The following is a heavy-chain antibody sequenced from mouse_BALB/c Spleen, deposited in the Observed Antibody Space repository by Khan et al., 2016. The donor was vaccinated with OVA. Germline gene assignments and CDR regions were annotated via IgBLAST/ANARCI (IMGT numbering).Heavy chain of an antibody. Sequence: QVQLQQSGPELVKPGASVRISCKASGYTFRTYYIHWVKQRPGQGLEWIGWIFPGNVNTKYSERFKDKATLTADKSYNTAFMHLSSLTSEDSAVYFCARDDYFVGDAMDYWGQGSSVTVSS. CDR2: IFPGNVNT. J-gene: IGHJ4*01. CDR3: ARDDYFVGDAMDY. V-gene: IGHV1S56*01. D-gene: IGHD2-4*01. CDR1: GYTFRTYY.